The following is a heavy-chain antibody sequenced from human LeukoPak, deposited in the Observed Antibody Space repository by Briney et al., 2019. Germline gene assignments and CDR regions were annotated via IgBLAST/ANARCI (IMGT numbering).Heavy chain of an antibody. J-gene: IGHJ4*02. Sequence: GGSLRLSCAASGFTISSHWMHWVRQAPGKGLVWVSRINRDGTTTSYADSVKGRFTISKDNAKNTLFLQMNSLRAEDTAVYFCASRDQSCSGGVCYPIDYWGQGALVTVSP. D-gene: IGHD2-15*01. CDR2: INRDGTTT. CDR3: ASRDQSCSGGVCYPIDY. V-gene: IGHV3-74*01. CDR1: GFTISSHW.